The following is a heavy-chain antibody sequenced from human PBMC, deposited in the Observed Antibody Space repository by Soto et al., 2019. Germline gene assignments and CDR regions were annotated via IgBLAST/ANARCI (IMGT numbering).Heavy chain of an antibody. V-gene: IGHV3-23*01. Sequence: GGSLRLSCAASGFTFSSYAMSWVRQAPGKGLEWVSAISGSGGSTYYADSVKGRLTISRDNSKNTLYLQTNSLRAEDTAVYYCAKRLVTTVYYYGMDVWGQGTTVTVSS. CDR3: AKRLVTTVYYYGMDV. D-gene: IGHD4-4*01. CDR2: ISGSGGST. J-gene: IGHJ6*02. CDR1: GFTFSSYA.